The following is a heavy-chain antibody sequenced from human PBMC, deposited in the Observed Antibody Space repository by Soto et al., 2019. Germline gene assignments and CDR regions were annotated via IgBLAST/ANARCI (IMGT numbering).Heavy chain of an antibody. Sequence: GGSLRLSCAASGFTFSSYAMSWVRQAPGKGLEWVSAISGSGGSTYYADSVKGRFTISRDNSKNTLYLQMNSLRAEDTAIYYCAKINGDFWSGHKPRYYFDYWGQGTLVTVSS. CDR1: GFTFSSYA. D-gene: IGHD3-3*01. CDR2: ISGSGGST. V-gene: IGHV3-23*01. J-gene: IGHJ4*02. CDR3: AKINGDFWSGHKPRYYFDY.